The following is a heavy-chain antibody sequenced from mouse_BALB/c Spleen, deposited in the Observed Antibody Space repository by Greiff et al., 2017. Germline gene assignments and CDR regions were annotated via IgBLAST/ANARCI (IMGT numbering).Heavy chain of an antibody. D-gene: IGHD2-1*01. CDR3: TRYGNYGSWFAY. Sequence: LQQPGSELVRPGASVKLSCKASGYTFTSYWMHWVKQRHGQGLEWIGNIYPGSGSTNYDEKFKSKGTLTVDTSSSTAYMHLSSLTSEDSAVYYCTRYGNYGSWFAYWGQGTLVTVSA. J-gene: IGHJ3*01. V-gene: IGHV1S22*01. CDR1: GYTFTSYW. CDR2: IYPGSGST.